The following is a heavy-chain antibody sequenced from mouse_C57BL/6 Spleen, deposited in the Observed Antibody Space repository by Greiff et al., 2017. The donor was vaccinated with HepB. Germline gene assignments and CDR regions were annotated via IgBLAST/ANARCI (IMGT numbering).Heavy chain of an antibody. Sequence: EVQLVESGPGLVKPSQSLSLTCSVTGYSITSGYYWNWIRQFPGNKLEWMGYISYDGSNNYNPSLKNRISITRDTSKNQFFLKLNSVTTEDTATYYCARGTTDLFAYWGQGTLVTVSA. J-gene: IGHJ3*01. CDR2: ISYDGSN. V-gene: IGHV3-6*01. CDR1: GYSITSGYY. D-gene: IGHD1-1*01. CDR3: ARGTTDLFAY.